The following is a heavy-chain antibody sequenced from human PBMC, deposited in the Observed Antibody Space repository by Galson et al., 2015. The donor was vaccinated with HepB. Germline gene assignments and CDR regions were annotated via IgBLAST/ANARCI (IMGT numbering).Heavy chain of an antibody. D-gene: IGHD2-15*01. CDR1: GYSFTSYW. V-gene: IGHV5-51*03. Sequence: QSGAEVKKPGESLKISCKGSGYSFTSYWIGWVRQMPGKGLEWMGIIYPGDSDTRYSPSFQGQVTISADKSISTAYLQWSSLKASDTAMYDCARLLQCSGGSCYGLYFDLWGRGTLVTVSS. CDR3: ARLLQCSGGSCYGLYFDL. CDR2: IYPGDSDT. J-gene: IGHJ2*01.